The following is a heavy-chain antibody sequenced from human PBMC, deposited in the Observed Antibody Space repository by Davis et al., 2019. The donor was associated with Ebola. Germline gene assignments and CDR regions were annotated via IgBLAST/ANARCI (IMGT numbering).Heavy chain of an antibody. J-gene: IGHJ4*02. V-gene: IGHV3-23*01. Sequence: PGGSLRLSCAASGFTFSNYDMSWVRHVPGKGLEWVSTISASEGHTHYSDSVRGRFTISRDNSKNTLYLQMNSLRAEDTATYYCARYCHYTDCSYFDCWGQGTIVAVSS. CDR1: GFTFSNYD. D-gene: IGHD2-15*01. CDR3: ARYCHYTDCSYFDC. CDR2: ISASEGHT.